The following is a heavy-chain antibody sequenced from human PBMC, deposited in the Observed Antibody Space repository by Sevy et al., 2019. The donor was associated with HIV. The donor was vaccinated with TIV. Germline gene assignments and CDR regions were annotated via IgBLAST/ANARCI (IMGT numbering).Heavy chain of an antibody. D-gene: IGHD6-6*01. CDR3: ANGISARLDY. CDR1: GDSISGYY. V-gene: IGHV4-59*01. Sequence: SETLSLTCTVSGDSISGYYWSWIRQPPGKGLEWIGYTYYSGITNYNPSLKSRVTISADTSKNQTSLNRSSVTAADTAMYYCANGISARLDYWGQGTLVTVSS. CDR2: TYYSGIT. J-gene: IGHJ4*02.